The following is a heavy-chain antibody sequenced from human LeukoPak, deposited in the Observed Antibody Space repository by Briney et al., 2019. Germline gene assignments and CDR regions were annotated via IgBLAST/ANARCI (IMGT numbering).Heavy chain of an antibody. V-gene: IGHV4-34*01. Sequence: PSETLSLTCAVYGGSFSGYYWSWIRQPPGKGLEWIGEINHSGSTNYNPSLKSRVTISVDTSKNQFSLKLSSVTAADTAVYYCARGHRFTIFGVVYYYYYYGLDVWGQGTTVTVSS. CDR2: INHSGST. CDR3: ARGHRFTIFGVVYYYYYYGLDV. D-gene: IGHD3-3*01. J-gene: IGHJ6*02. CDR1: GGSFSGYY.